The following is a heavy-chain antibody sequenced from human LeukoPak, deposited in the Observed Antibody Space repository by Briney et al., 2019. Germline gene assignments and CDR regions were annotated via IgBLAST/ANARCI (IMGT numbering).Heavy chain of an antibody. CDR1: GYTFTSYD. Sequence: GASVKVSCKASGYTFTSYDTNWVQQAPGQGLEWMGWMNPNTANTGYAQKFQGRVTITRNTSISTSYMELNSLRSEDTAVYYCARAFLPIPGLANCFDPWGQGTLVTVSS. CDR2: MNPNTANT. V-gene: IGHV1-8*01. J-gene: IGHJ5*02. CDR3: ARAFLPIPGLANCFDP.